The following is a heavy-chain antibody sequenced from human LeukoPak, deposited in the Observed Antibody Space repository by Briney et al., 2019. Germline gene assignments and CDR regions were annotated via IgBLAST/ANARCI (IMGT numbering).Heavy chain of an antibody. CDR1: GYNFTRYG. CDR2: ISAYNGHT. D-gene: IGHD2-21*01. CDR3: AAPKGVVIKLPGTEHDAFDI. Sequence: ASVKVSCKASGYNFTRYGISWVRQAPGQGLEWMGWISAYNGHTNYGQKFQGRITMTTDTSTSTAYMELSSLRSEDTAVYYCAAPKGVVIKLPGTEHDAFDIWGQGTMVTVSS. V-gene: IGHV1-18*01. J-gene: IGHJ3*02.